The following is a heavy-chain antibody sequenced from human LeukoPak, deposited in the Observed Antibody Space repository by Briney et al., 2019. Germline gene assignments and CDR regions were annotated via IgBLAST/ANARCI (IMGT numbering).Heavy chain of an antibody. J-gene: IGHJ3*02. D-gene: IGHD3-9*01. CDR2: ISGSGGST. CDR3: AKDLPYYDIPGDLYDAFDI. Sequence: QPGGSLRLFCAASGITFSSYAMTWVRQAPGKGLEWVSAISGSGGSTYYADSVKGRFTISRDNSKNTLYLQMNSLRAEDTAVYYCAKDLPYYDIPGDLYDAFDIWGQGTMVTVSS. V-gene: IGHV3-23*01. CDR1: GITFSSYA.